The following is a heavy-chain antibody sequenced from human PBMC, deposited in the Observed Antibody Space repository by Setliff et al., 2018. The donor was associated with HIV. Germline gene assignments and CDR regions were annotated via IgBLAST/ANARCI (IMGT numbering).Heavy chain of an antibody. D-gene: IGHD3-3*01. Sequence: ASVKVSCKASGYTFTSYGISWVRQAPGQGLEWLGWISPNSGGTNYAQKFQGWVTMTRDTSISTAYMELSRLRSDDTAVYYCARGYYNFWSGYYDSRFPNPIDAFDIWGQGTMVTVSS. J-gene: IGHJ3*02. CDR3: ARGYYNFWSGYYDSRFPNPIDAFDI. CDR2: ISPNSGGT. CDR1: GYTFTSYG. V-gene: IGHV1-2*04.